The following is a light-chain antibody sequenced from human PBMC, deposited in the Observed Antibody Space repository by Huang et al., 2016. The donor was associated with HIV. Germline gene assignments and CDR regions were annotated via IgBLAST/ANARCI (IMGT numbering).Light chain of an antibody. CDR1: QSIGTW. J-gene: IGKJ2*01. CDR3: QQSHSYPYT. V-gene: IGKV1-5*03. CDR2: KAS. Sequence: DIQMTQSPSTLSASVGDRVTITCRASQSIGTWLAWYQQMPGKAPKLLIYKASTLERGVPSRFNGSGSGTEFTLAINSLQPGDFATYYCQQSHSYPYTFGQGTKIEIK.